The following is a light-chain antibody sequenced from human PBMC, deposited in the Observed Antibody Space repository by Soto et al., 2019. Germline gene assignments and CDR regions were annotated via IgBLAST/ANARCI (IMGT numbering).Light chain of an antibody. CDR1: QSISSY. Sequence: DIQMTQSPSSLSASVGARVTITCRASQSISSYLNWYQQKPGKAPKLLIYTASSLQSGVPSRFSGSGSGTDFTLTISSLQPEDFATFYCQQSYSIPLTFGGGTKVEIK. J-gene: IGKJ4*01. CDR3: QQSYSIPLT. CDR2: TAS. V-gene: IGKV1-39*01.